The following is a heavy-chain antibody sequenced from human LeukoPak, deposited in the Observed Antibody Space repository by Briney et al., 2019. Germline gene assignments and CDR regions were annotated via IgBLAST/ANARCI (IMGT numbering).Heavy chain of an antibody. D-gene: IGHD3-10*01. Sequence: GRSLRLSCAASGFTISSYEMNWVRQAPGKGLEWVSSISSSSSYIYYADSVKGRFTISRDNAKNSLYLQMNSLRAEDTAVYYCATYTPMVREVDYWGQGTLVTVSS. CDR1: GFTISSYE. CDR3: ATYTPMVREVDY. CDR2: ISSSSSYI. J-gene: IGHJ4*02. V-gene: IGHV3-21*01.